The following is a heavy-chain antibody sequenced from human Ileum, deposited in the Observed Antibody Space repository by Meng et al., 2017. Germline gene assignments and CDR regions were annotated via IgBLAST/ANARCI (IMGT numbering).Heavy chain of an antibody. J-gene: IGHJ4*02. CDR2: ISGSGGST. V-gene: IGHV3-23*01. CDR3: AKGSSWYYYDSSGYYYGY. CDR1: GFTFSSYA. Sequence: GESLKISCAASGFTFSSYAMSWVRQAPGKGLEWVSAISGSGGSTYYADSVKGRFTISRDNSKNTLYLQMNSLRAEDTAVYSCAKGSSWYYYDSSGYYYGYWGQGTLVTVSS. D-gene: IGHD3-22*01.